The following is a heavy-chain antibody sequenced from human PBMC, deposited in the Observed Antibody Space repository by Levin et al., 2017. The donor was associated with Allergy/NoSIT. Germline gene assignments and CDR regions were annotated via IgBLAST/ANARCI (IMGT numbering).Heavy chain of an antibody. J-gene: IGHJ4*02. D-gene: IGHD3-9*01. CDR2: ISSSGSTI. CDR1: GFTFSSYE. Sequence: GGSLRLSCAASGFTFSSYEMNWVRQAPGKGLEWVSYISSSGSTIYYADSVKGRFTISRDNAKNSLYLQMNSLRAEDTAVYYCARDRVVYYDILTGVTSKIPFDYWGQGTLVTVSS. V-gene: IGHV3-48*03. CDR3: ARDRVVYYDILTGVTSKIPFDY.